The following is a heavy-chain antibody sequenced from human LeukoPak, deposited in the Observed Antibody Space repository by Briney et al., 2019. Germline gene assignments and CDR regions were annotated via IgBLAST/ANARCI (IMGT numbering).Heavy chain of an antibody. D-gene: IGHD2-15*01. CDR1: GFTFSSYA. J-gene: IGHJ1*01. CDR2: ISGSGGST. CDR3: AKDLEEGSLGLGLSLYFQH. Sequence: GGSLRLSCAASGFTFSSYAMSWVRQAPGKGLEWVSAISGSGGSTYCADSVKGRFTISRDNSKNTLYLQMNSLRAEDTAVYYCAKDLEEGSLGLGLSLYFQHWGQGTLVTVSS. V-gene: IGHV3-23*01.